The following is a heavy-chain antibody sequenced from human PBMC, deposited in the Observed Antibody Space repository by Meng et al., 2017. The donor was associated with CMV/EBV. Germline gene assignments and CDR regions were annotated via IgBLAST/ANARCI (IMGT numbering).Heavy chain of an antibody. V-gene: IGHV3-7*01. CDR3: ARTRTYNWFDP. CDR2: IKQDGSEK. J-gene: IGHJ5*02. Sequence: GESLKISCAASGFTFSSYWMSWVRQAPGKGLEWVANIKQDGSEKYYVDSVKGRFTISRDNAENSLYLQMNSLRAEDTAVYYCARTRTYNWFDPWGQGTLVIVSS. CDR1: GFTFSSYW.